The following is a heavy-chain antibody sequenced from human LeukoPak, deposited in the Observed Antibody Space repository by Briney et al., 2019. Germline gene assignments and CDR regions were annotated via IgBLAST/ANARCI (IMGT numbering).Heavy chain of an antibody. Sequence: SETLSFTCAVYGGSFSGYYGSWIRQPPGKGLEWIGEINHSGSTNYNPSLKSRVTISVDTSKNQFSLKLSSVTAADTAVYYCARVRKYCSSTSCYHQSFQHWGQGTLVTVSS. D-gene: IGHD2-2*01. V-gene: IGHV4-34*01. CDR2: INHSGST. CDR1: GGSFSGYY. J-gene: IGHJ1*01. CDR3: ARVRKYCSSTSCYHQSFQH.